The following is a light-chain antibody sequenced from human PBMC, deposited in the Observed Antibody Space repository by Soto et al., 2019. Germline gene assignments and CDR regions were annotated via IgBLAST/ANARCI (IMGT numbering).Light chain of an antibody. CDR2: ATS. J-gene: IGKJ4*01. CDR1: QSISSY. CDR3: QQSDSAPLT. Sequence: DIQMTQSPSSLSASVGDRVTITCRASQSISSYLNWYQQKPGKAPKLLIYATSSLQSGVPSRFSGSGSGTDFTLSISSVQPEDFATYFCQQSDSAPLTCGGGSKVEIK. V-gene: IGKV1-39*01.